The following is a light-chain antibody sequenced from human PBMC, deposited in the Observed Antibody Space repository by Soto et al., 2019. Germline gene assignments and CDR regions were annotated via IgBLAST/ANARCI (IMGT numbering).Light chain of an antibody. V-gene: IGKV1-5*01. CDR1: QSVSGW. CDR2: DAS. Sequence: DIQMSQSPSTLSASVGDRVTITCRASQSVSGWLAWYQQKPGEAPKLLIYDASALPRGVPSRFSGSGSGTKFTLTIASLQPDDFATYYCQQYETFSGTFGPGTKVDIK. J-gene: IGKJ1*01. CDR3: QQYETFSGT.